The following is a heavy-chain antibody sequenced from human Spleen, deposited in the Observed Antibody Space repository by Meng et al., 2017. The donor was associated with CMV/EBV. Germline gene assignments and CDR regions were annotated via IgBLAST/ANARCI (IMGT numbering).Heavy chain of an antibody. Sequence: CKASGGNFSSYAISWVRQAPGQGLEWMGGIIPIFGPPIYAPTFQGRVTITTDESTSTAYMELSSLRSEDTAVYYCARGRRLPRGYFDLWGRGTLVTVSS. CDR1: GGNFSSYA. J-gene: IGHJ2*01. V-gene: IGHV1-69*05. CDR2: IIPIFGPP. D-gene: IGHD2-21*02. CDR3: ARGRRLPRGYFDL.